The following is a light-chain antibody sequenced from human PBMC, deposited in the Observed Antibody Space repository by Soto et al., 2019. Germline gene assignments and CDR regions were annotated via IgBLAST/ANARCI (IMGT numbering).Light chain of an antibody. CDR1: SSDVGAYNS. J-gene: IGLJ1*01. CDR2: SVT. CDR3: SSAATSCPYL. V-gene: IGLV2-14*03. Sequence: QSVLTQPASVSGSPGQSITISCTGTSSDVGAYNSVSWYQQHPDKAPKLIIFSVTSRTSGLSDRFSGSKSDNTASLTISGLHAEDEADYYCSSAATSCPYLFGTGTKLTVL.